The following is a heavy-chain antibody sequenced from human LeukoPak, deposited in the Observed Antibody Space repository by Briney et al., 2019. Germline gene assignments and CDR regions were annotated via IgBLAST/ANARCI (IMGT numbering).Heavy chain of an antibody. Sequence: GGSLRLSCAASGFIFSIHWMHWVRHAPGKGLVWVSRINPEGGSTNYADSVKGRFTISRDNAKKTLYLQMNSLRAEDTAAYYCARDKMDYWGQGILVTVST. CDR1: GFIFSIHW. V-gene: IGHV3-74*01. J-gene: IGHJ4*02. CDR2: INPEGGST. CDR3: ARDKMDY.